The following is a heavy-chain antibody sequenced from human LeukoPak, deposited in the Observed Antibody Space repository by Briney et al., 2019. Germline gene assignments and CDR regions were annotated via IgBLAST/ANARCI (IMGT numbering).Heavy chain of an antibody. CDR3: AKETGYSSGWYLDY. J-gene: IGHJ4*02. CDR1: GFTFSSYA. Sequence: GGSLRLSCAASGFTFSSYAMSWVRQAPGKGLEWVSAISGSGGSTYYADSVKGRFTISGDNSKNTLYLQMNSLRAEDTAVYYCAKETGYSSGWYLDYWGQGTLVTVSS. V-gene: IGHV3-23*01. CDR2: ISGSGGST. D-gene: IGHD6-19*01.